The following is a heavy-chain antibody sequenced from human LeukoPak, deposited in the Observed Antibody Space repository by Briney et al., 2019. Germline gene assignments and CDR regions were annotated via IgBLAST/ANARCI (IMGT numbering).Heavy chain of an antibody. J-gene: IGHJ5*02. Sequence: PSETPSLTPTDPRDSPSIYYSSWIPHPPRKRLGRRWQIYYIGSTNYNPPLPSRVTISVDTSKNQFSLKLSTVTAADTAVYYCARGDYYGSGTNWFDPWGQGTLVTVSS. CDR1: RDSPSIYY. D-gene: IGHD3-10*01. CDR3: ARGDYYGSGTNWFDP. CDR2: IYYIGST. V-gene: IGHV4-59*01.